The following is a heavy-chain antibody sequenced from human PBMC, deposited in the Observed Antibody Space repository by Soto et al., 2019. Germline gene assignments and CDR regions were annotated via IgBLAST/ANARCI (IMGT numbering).Heavy chain of an antibody. D-gene: IGHD6-6*01. V-gene: IGHV1-69*01. CDR1: GCTFSSYA. J-gene: IGHJ6*02. CDR2: IIPIFGTA. Sequence: QVQLVQSGAEVKKPGSSVKVSCKASGCTFSSYAISWVRQAPGQGLEWMGGIIPIFGTANYAQKFQGRVTITADEYTSTAYMDLSSLRSEDTAVYYCARKGSSSSGYYYYCMDVWGQGTTVTVSS. CDR3: ARKGSSSSGYYYYCMDV.